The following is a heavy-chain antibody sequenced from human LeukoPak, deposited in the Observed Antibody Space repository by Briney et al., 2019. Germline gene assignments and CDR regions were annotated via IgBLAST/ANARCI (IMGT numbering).Heavy chain of an antibody. Sequence: ASVKVSCKASGYTFTSYDINWVRQATGQGLEWMGWMNPNSGNTGYAQKFQGRVTMTRNTSISTAYMELSSLRSEDTAVYYCARGYRHWGRFGELLFYWGQGTLVTVSS. CDR3: ARGYRHWGRFGELLFY. V-gene: IGHV1-8*01. D-gene: IGHD3-10*01. CDR1: GYTFTSYD. J-gene: IGHJ4*02. CDR2: MNPNSGNT.